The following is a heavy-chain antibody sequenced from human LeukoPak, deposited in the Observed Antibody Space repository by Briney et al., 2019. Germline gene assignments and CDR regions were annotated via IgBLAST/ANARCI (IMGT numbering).Heavy chain of an antibody. V-gene: IGHV3-21*01. J-gene: IGHJ6*03. CDR3: AREYYDSSGYYYSSYYYYMDV. D-gene: IGHD3-22*01. Sequence: GGSLRLSCAASGFTFSSYSMNWVRQAPGKGLEWVSSTSSSSSYIYYADSVKGRFTISRDNAKNSLYLQMNSLRAEDTAVYYCAREYYDSSGYYYSSYYYYMDVWGKGTTVTVSS. CDR2: TSSSSSYI. CDR1: GFTFSSYS.